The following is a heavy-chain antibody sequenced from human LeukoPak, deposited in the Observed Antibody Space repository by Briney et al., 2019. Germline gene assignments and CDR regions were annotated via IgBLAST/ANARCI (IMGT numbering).Heavy chain of an antibody. CDR3: ARERKYSSVFDP. D-gene: IGHD3-22*01. V-gene: IGHV1-18*01. CDR1: GYIFTNYG. Sequence: ASVKVSCKTSGYIFTNYGVSWVRQAPGQGLEWMGWINVYNGHTIYAQEFQGRVTITRDTSASTAYMELSSLRSEDTAVYYCARERKYSSVFDPWGQGTLVTVSS. J-gene: IGHJ5*02. CDR2: INVYNGHT.